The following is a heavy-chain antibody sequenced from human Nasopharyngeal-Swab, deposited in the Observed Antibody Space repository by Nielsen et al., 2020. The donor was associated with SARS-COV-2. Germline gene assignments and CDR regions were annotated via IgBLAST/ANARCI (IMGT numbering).Heavy chain of an antibody. Sequence: GESLKISCAASEFTFNNYNFNWVRQAPGKGLEWVSSIRSSSSYIYYADSVKGRFTISRDNAKNSLYLQMNSLRAEDTAVYYCARDGLDYDFWSAYFMDVWGQGTTVTVSS. V-gene: IGHV3-21*01. CDR2: IRSSSSYI. CDR3: ARDGLDYDFWSAYFMDV. J-gene: IGHJ6*02. D-gene: IGHD3-3*01. CDR1: EFTFNNYN.